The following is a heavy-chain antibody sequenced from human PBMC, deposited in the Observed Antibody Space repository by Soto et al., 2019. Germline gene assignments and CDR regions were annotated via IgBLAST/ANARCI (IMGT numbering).Heavy chain of an antibody. CDR1: GYTFTNYD. CDR3: ARGPWDDSSTYRIDY. Sequence: GASVKVSCKASGYTFTNYDINWVRQAPGQGLEWMGWMNCNSGNTGYAQKFQGRVTMTRNTSVTTAYLDLSSLRSEDTAVYYCARGPWDDSSTYRIDYWGQGTLVTVSS. CDR2: MNCNSGNT. J-gene: IGHJ4*02. D-gene: IGHD3-22*01. V-gene: IGHV1-8*01.